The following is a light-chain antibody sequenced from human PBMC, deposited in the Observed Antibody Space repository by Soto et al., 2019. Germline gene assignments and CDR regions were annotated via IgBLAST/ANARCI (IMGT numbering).Light chain of an antibody. Sequence: EIVLTQSPGTLSLSPGERATLSCRASQSFSSSYLAWYQQKPGQAPRLLIYGASSMATGIPDRFSGSGSGTEFTLTISRLEPEDFAVYYCLHYGSALFAVGPGTKVDIK. CDR1: QSFSSSY. V-gene: IGKV3-20*01. CDR3: LHYGSALFA. J-gene: IGKJ3*01. CDR2: GAS.